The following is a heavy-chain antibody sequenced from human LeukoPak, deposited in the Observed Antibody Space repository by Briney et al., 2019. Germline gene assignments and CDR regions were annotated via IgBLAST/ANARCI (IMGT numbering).Heavy chain of an antibody. CDR2: ISKDGGST. CDR3: TSGIGTYDY. J-gene: IGHJ4*02. V-gene: IGHV3-74*03. CDR1: ALTFGEYW. D-gene: IGHD1-14*01. Sequence: GGSLSPSGQFSALTFGEYWMHWVAQAAGKGLVWVAGISKDGGSTEYADFVKGRCTISRDNAKNTLYLQMNSLTVDDTAVYYCTSGIGTYDYWGLGAQVTVSS.